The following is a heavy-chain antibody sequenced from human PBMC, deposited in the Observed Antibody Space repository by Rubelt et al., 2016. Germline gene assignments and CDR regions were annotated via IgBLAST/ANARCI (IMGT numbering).Heavy chain of an antibody. V-gene: IGHV3-30*02. Sequence: GGSLRLSCAASGFTFNSHGMHWVRQAPGKGLEWVAFIRYDGSNKYYPNSVKGRFTIARDNSKNTLYLQMDSLRAEDTAVYYCAKEIRVLVGAASAFDYWGQGTLVTVSS. CDR3: AKEIRVLVGAASAFDY. J-gene: IGHJ4*02. CDR2: IRYDGSNK. CDR1: GFTFNSHG. D-gene: IGHD1-26*01.